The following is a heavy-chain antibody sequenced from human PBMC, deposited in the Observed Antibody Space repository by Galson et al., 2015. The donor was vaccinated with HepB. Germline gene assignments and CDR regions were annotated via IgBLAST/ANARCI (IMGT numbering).Heavy chain of an antibody. D-gene: IGHD4-23*01. CDR3: ARGRLTTTVGVYFLYDMDG. J-gene: IGHJ6*02. V-gene: IGHV1-69*06. CDR2: IIPMFGAA. CDR1: GVTSSSYA. Sequence: SVKVSCKASGVTSSSYAISWVRQAPGQGLEWMGGIIPMFGAANYAQKFRGRVTITADKSTSTVYMKLSSLRSEDTALYYCARGRLTTTVGVYFLYDMDGWGQGTSVTVSS.